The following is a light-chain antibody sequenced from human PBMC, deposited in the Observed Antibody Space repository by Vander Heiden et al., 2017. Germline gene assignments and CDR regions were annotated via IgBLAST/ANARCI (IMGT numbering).Light chain of an antibody. CDR2: KVA. V-gene: IGKV2-30*01. CDR3: MQGTNGSRT. J-gene: IGKJ1*01. Sequence: DDEMTQSPLSLPVSLGRQDSISCRSSTSLVDSEGNTYLNCFHQRPGQSPRRLIIKVATRDSGVPDGSRGGGSGTNVTLKISRVEAEDVGVVYCMQGTNGSRTFGQGTKVEIK. CDR1: TSLVDSEGNTY.